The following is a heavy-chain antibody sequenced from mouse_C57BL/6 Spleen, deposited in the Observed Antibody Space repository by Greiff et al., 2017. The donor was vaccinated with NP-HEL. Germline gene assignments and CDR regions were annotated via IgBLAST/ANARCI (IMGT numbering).Heavy chain of an antibody. Sequence: QVQLKQSGAELVKPGASVKISCKASGYAFSSYWMNWVKQRPGKGLEWIGQIYPGDGDTNYNGKFKGKATLTADKSSSTAYMQLSSLTSEDSAVYVCARSGYYGSSPLSMDYWGQGTSVTVSS. J-gene: IGHJ4*01. CDR3: ARSGYYGSSPLSMDY. CDR2: IYPGDGDT. D-gene: IGHD1-1*01. CDR1: GYAFSSYW. V-gene: IGHV1-80*01.